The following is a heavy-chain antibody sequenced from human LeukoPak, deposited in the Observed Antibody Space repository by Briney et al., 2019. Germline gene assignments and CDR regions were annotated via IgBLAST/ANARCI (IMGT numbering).Heavy chain of an antibody. J-gene: IGHJ4*02. Sequence: PGGSLRLPCAASGFTFSSYTMSWVRQAPGKGLEWVSTITTSDGNTYYADSVKGRFTVSRDNARNTVYLQMNSLRVEDTAVYYCVRDFRSADYWGQGTLVTVSS. CDR1: GFTFSSYT. CDR2: ITTSDGNT. V-gene: IGHV3-23*01. CDR3: VRDFRSADY.